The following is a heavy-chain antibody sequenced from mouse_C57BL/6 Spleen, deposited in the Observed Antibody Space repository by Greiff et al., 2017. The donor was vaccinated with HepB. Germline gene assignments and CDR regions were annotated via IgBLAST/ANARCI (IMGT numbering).Heavy chain of an antibody. D-gene: IGHD1-1*01. J-gene: IGHJ2*01. V-gene: IGHV1-15*01. Sequence: VQLQQSGAELVRPGASVTLSCKASGYTFTDYGMHWVKQTPVHGLEWIGAIDPETGGTDYNQKFKGKAILTADKSSSTAYMELRSLTSEDSAVYYCTRWEVAPGFDYWGQGTTLTVSS. CDR2: IDPETGGT. CDR1: GYTFTDYG. CDR3: TRWEVAPGFDY.